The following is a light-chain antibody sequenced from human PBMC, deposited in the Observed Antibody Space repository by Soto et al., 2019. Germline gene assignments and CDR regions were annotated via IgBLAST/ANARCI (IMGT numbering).Light chain of an antibody. CDR1: QSVSTG. J-gene: IGKJ2*01. CDR2: DAS. Sequence: DIQMTQSPSTLSASVGDRVTITCRASQSVSTGLAWHQQKPGKAPKLLIYDASSLESGVPSRFSGSGSGTEFTLTISRLQPDDIATYYCQQYTTYSYTFGQGTKLEIK. V-gene: IGKV1-5*01. CDR3: QQYTTYSYT.